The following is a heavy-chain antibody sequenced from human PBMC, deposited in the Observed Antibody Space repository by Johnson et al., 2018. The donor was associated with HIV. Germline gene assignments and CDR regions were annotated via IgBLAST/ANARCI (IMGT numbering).Heavy chain of an antibody. CDR1: GFTFSSYW. D-gene: IGHD4-17*01. J-gene: IGHJ3*02. Sequence: QVQLVESRGVLVQPGGSLRLSCAASGFTFSSYWMSWVRQAPGPGLEWVAVISYDGRNKYYADYVNGRFTISRDNSKNTLYLQMNSLRAEDTAVYYCAKVNGDYKTDAFDIWGQGTMVTVSS. CDR2: ISYDGRNK. V-gene: IGHV3-30*18. CDR3: AKVNGDYKTDAFDI.